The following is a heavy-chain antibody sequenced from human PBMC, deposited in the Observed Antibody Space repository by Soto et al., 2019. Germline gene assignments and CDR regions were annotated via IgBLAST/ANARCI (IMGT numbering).Heavy chain of an antibody. CDR2: INRSGST. V-gene: IGHV4-34*01. CDR1: GGSFSGNY. CDR3: ARGRRQQLVRSAASAWFDP. D-gene: IGHD6-6*01. Sequence: QVQLQQWGAGLLKPSETLSLTCAVYGGSFSGNYWSWIRQPPGKGLEWIGEINRSGSTNSNPSLKSRVTISVDTSKNQFSLKLSSVTAADTAVYFCARGRRQQLVRSAASAWFDPWGQGTLVTVSS. J-gene: IGHJ5*02.